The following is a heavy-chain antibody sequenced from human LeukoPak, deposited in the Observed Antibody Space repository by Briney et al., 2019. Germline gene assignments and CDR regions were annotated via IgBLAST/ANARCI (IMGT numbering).Heavy chain of an antibody. CDR2: IYTSGST. J-gene: IGHJ5*02. CDR3: ARDNIVVVPAANNWFDP. V-gene: IGHV4-61*02. Sequence: PSETLSLTCTVSGYSISSGYYWSWIRQPAGKGLEWIGRIYTSGSTNYNPSLKSRVTISVDTSKNQFSLKLSSVTAADTAVYYCARDNIVVVPAANNWFDPWGQGTLVTVSS. CDR1: GYSISSGYY. D-gene: IGHD2-2*01.